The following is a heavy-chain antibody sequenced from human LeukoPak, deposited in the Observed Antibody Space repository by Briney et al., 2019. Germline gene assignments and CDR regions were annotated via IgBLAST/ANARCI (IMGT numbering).Heavy chain of an antibody. J-gene: IGHJ6*03. D-gene: IGHD3-10*01. Sequence: SETLSLTCTVSGGSISSYYWSWIRQPPGKGLEWIGYIYYSGSTNYNPSLKSRVTISVDTSKNQFSLKLSSVTAADTAVYYCAREGKVRGVRNYYYYYMDVWGKGTTVTISS. CDR2: IYYSGST. CDR3: AREGKVRGVRNYYYYYMDV. CDR1: GGSISSYY. V-gene: IGHV4-59*12.